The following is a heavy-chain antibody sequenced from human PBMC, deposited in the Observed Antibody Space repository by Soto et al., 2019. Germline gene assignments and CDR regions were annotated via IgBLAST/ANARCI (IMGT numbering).Heavy chain of an antibody. Sequence: QVQLVESGGGVVQPGRSLRLSCAASGFTFSSYGMHWVRQAPGKGLEWVAVIWYDGSNKYYADSVKGRFTISRDNSKNTLYLQMNSLRAEDTAVYYCARAHTYDSSGYCDYWGQGTLVTVSS. V-gene: IGHV3-33*01. J-gene: IGHJ4*02. CDR1: GFTFSSYG. CDR2: IWYDGSNK. CDR3: ARAHTYDSSGYCDY. D-gene: IGHD3-22*01.